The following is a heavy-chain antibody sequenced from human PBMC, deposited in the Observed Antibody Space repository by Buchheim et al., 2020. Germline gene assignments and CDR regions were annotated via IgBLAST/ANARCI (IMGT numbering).Heavy chain of an antibody. CDR3: ASGHCFDRSGYWGFDY. J-gene: IGHJ4*02. CDR1: GFTFSTYS. CDR2: SSSTSSRI. Sequence: EVQLVESGGGLVQPGGSLRLSCAASGFTFSTYSMNWVRQAPGKGLEWISYSSSTSSRIYYADSVKGRFTISRDNAENSLYLQMSGLRDEGTAVYYCASGHCFDRSGYWGFDYWGRGTL. V-gene: IGHV3-48*02. D-gene: IGHD3-22*01.